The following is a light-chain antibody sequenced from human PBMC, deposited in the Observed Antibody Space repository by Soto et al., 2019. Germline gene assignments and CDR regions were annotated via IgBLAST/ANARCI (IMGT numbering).Light chain of an antibody. V-gene: IGLV2-14*03. CDR3: SSYTTSSTWV. CDR2: DVT. CDR1: SSDVGGYNY. Sequence: QSVLTQPASVSGSPGQSITLSCTGTSSDVGGYNYVSWYQQHPGKAPKLMIYDVTSRPSGVSNRFSGSKSGNTASLTISGLQAEDEAHYYCSSYTTSSTWVFGGGTQLTVL. J-gene: IGLJ3*02.